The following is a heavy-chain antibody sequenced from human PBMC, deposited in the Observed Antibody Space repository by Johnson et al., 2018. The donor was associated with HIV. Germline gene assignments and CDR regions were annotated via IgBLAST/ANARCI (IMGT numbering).Heavy chain of an antibody. J-gene: IGHJ3*02. V-gene: IGHV3-7*04. CDR1: GFTFSNYW. Sequence: VQLVESGGGLVQPGGSLRVFCAASGFTFSNYWMTWVRQAPGKGLEWVATIKQDGSEKYYVDSVKGRFTISRDNAKNSLYLQMNSLRAEDTAVYYCARGVSSSWYSLDAFDIWGQGTMVTVSS. CDR3: ARGVSSSWYSLDAFDI. D-gene: IGHD6-13*01. CDR2: IKQDGSEK.